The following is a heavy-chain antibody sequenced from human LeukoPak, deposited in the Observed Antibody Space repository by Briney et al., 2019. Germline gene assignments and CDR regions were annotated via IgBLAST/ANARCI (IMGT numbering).Heavy chain of an antibody. CDR2: IYYSGST. Sequence: SEALSLTCTVSGGSISSYYWSWIRQPPGKGQEWIGYIYYSGSTNYNPSLKSRVTISVDTSKNQFSLKLSSVTAADTAVYYCARGRSSGWYAGLFFDYWGQGTLVTVSS. CDR1: GGSISSYY. CDR3: ARGRSSGWYAGLFFDY. J-gene: IGHJ4*02. D-gene: IGHD6-19*01. V-gene: IGHV4-59*01.